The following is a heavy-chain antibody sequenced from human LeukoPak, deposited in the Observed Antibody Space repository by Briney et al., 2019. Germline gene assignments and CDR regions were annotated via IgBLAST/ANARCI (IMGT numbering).Heavy chain of an antibody. CDR1: GFTFSSYS. V-gene: IGHV3-21*01. D-gene: IGHD6-6*01. Sequence: GGSLRLSCAASGFTFSSYSMNWVRQAPGKGLEWVSSISSSSSYIYYADSVKGRFTISRDNAKNSLYLQMNSLRAEDTAVYYCARDQRIAARPYYFDYWGQGTLVTVSS. J-gene: IGHJ4*02. CDR3: ARDQRIAARPYYFDY. CDR2: ISSSSSYI.